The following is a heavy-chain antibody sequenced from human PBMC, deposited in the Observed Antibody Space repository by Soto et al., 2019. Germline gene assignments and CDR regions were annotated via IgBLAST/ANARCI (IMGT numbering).Heavy chain of an antibody. CDR3: ASGRLLPTYYYGMDG. V-gene: IGHV5-51*01. D-gene: IGHD2-15*01. Sequence: GESLKISCKGSGYSFTSYWIGWVRQMPGKGLEWMGIIYPGDSDTRYSPSFQGQVTISADKSISTAYLQWSSLKASDTAMYYGASGRLLPTYYYGMDGWGRGTTVTVAS. J-gene: IGHJ6*02. CDR2: IYPGDSDT. CDR1: GYSFTSYW.